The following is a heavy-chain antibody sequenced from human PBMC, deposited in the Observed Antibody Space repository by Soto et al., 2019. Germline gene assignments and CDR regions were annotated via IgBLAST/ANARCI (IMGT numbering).Heavy chain of an antibody. CDR2: MYYGGST. V-gene: IGHV4-59*02. Sequence: SETLSLTCTVSGGSVSSYYWSWIRRPPGKGLEWIGYMYYGGSTNYNPSLKSRVTISVDTSKNQFSLKLSSVTAADTAVYYCAKGRDWFDPWGQGTLVTVSS. CDR1: GGSVSSYY. CDR3: AKGRDWFDP. J-gene: IGHJ5*02.